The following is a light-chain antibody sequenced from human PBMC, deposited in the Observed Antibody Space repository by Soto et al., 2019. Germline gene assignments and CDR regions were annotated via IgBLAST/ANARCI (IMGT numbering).Light chain of an antibody. CDR2: EVS. Sequence: QSALTQPASVSGSPGQSITISCTGTSSDVGSYNLVSWYQHHPGKAPKLMIYEVSKRPSGVSDRFSGSKSGNTASLTISGLQAEDESDYYCCSYAGSSTYVLFGVGTKLTVL. CDR1: SSDVGSYNL. V-gene: IGLV2-23*02. CDR3: CSYAGSSTYVL. J-gene: IGLJ2*01.